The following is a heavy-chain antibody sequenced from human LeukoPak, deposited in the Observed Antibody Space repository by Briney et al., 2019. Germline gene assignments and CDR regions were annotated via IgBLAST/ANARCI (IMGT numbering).Heavy chain of an antibody. CDR1: GFTVTSND. Sequence: GRSLRLSCAASGFTVTSNDMSWVRQAPGKGLECVSVISGSGDSTYYADSVKGRFTISRDNSKNTLYLQMNSLRAEDTASYYCARIGHDLYQTFDSWGHGTLITVSS. J-gene: IGHJ5*01. CDR3: ARIGHDLYQTFDS. V-gene: IGHV3-23*01. CDR2: ISGSGDST. D-gene: IGHD2-2*01.